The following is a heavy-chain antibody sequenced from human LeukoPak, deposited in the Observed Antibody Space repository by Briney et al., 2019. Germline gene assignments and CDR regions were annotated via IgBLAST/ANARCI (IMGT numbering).Heavy chain of an antibody. CDR1: GVSISSSNSY. V-gene: IGHV4-39*01. CDR2: IYYSGST. J-gene: IGHJ4*02. D-gene: IGHD1-26*01. Sequence: SETLSLTCSVSGVSISSSNSYWGWIRQPPGKGLEWIGSIYYSGSTYYNPSLKSRVTISVDTSKNQFSLKLSSVTAADTAVYYCARNSGSYPDYWGQGTLVTVSS. CDR3: ARNSGSYPDY.